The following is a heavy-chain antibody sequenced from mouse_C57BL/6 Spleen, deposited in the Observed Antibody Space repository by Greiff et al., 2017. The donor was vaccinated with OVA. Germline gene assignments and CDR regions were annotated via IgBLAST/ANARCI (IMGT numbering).Heavy chain of an antibody. J-gene: IGHJ2*01. CDR2: IDPSDSYT. Sequence: QVQLKQPGAELVMPGASVKLSCKASGYTFTSYWMHWVKQRPGQGLEWIGEIDPSDSYTNYNQKFKGKSTLTVDKSSSTAYMQLSSLTSEDSAVYYCARWGVAVLDYWGQGTTLTVSS. D-gene: IGHD1-1*02. CDR3: ARWGVAVLDY. CDR1: GYTFTSYW. V-gene: IGHV1-69*01.